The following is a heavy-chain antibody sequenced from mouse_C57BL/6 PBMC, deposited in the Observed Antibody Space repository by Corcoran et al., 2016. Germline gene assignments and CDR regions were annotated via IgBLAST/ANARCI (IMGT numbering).Heavy chain of an antibody. D-gene: IGHD1-1*01. CDR2: IYPGSGNT. J-gene: IGHJ2*01. CDR1: GYSFTSYY. Sequence: QVQLQQSGAELVKPGASVKISCKASGYSFTSYYIHWVKQRPGQGLEWIGWIYPGSGNTKYNEKFKGKATLTADTSSSTAYMQLSSLTSEDSAVYYCARSHGSSIPYYFDYWGQGTTLTVSS. V-gene: IGHV1-66*01. CDR3: ARSHGSSIPYYFDY.